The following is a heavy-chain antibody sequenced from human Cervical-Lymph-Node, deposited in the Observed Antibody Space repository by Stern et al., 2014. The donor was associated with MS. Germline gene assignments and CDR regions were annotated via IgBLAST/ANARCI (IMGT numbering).Heavy chain of an antibody. CDR1: GFTFSGYG. D-gene: IGHD4-17*01. V-gene: IGHV3-30*18. Sequence: VQLVESGGGVVQPGRSLRLSCAASGFTFSGYGMHWVRQAPGKGLEWVAVISYDGSNKYYADSVKGRFTISRDNSKNTLYLQMNSLRAEDTAVYYCAKARGADYANWFDPWGQGTLVTVSS. J-gene: IGHJ5*02. CDR3: AKARGADYANWFDP. CDR2: ISYDGSNK.